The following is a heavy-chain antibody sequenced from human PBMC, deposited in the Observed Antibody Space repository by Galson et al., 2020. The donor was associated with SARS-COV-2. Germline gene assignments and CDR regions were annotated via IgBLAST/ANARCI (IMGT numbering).Heavy chain of an antibody. J-gene: IGHJ4*02. D-gene: IGHD2-15*01. CDR3: ARDCDGTCWFDY. CDR2: ISSRSSPI. V-gene: IGHV3-48*01. CDR1: GFTFSRYS. Sequence: GESLKISCAGSGFTFSRYSMNWVRQAPGKGLEWLTYISSRSSPIMYADSVKGRFTVSRDNARNSLYLRINDLRSEDTAVYYCARDCDGTCWFDYWGQGTLVTVSS.